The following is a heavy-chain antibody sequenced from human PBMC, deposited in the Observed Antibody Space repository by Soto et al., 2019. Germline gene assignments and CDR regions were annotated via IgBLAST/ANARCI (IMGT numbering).Heavy chain of an antibody. V-gene: IGHV3-48*02. CDR3: ARDPIAAAGVRPVGAFDI. J-gene: IGHJ3*02. CDR1: GFTFSSYS. Sequence: EVQLVESGGGLVQPGGSLRLSCAASGFTFSSYSMNWVRQAPGKGVEWVSYISSSSSTIYYADSVKGRFTISRDNAKNSLYLQMNSLRDEDTAVYYCARDPIAAAGVRPVGAFDIWGQGTMVTVSS. CDR2: ISSSSSTI. D-gene: IGHD6-13*01.